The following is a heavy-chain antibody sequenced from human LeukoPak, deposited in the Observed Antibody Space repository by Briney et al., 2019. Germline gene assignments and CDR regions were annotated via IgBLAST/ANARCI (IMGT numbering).Heavy chain of an antibody. CDR1: GYTFTSYY. CDR2: INPSGGST. D-gene: IGHD1-26*01. Sequence: ASVKVSCKASGYTFTSYYMHWARQAPGQGLEWMGIINPSGGSTSYAQKFQGRVTMTRDTSTSTAYMELRSLRSDDTAVYYCARDKHYPGPYYYYGMDVWGQGTTVTVSS. V-gene: IGHV1-46*01. J-gene: IGHJ6*02. CDR3: ARDKHYPGPYYYYGMDV.